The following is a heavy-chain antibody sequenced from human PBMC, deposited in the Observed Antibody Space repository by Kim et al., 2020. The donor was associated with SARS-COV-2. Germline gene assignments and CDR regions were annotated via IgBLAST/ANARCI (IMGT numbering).Heavy chain of an antibody. J-gene: IGHJ4*02. D-gene: IGHD1-1*01. Sequence: GGSLRLSCTASEFTFSAYATYWVRQAPGEGLEWVSAIGDGSSGTTYADSVKGRFTISRDDSKNTLYLQMNSLRAEDTAVYYCSKPGVRERTGGADYWGQG. V-gene: IGHV3-23*01. CDR2: IGDGSSGT. CDR3: SKPGVRERTGGADY. CDR1: EFTFSAYA.